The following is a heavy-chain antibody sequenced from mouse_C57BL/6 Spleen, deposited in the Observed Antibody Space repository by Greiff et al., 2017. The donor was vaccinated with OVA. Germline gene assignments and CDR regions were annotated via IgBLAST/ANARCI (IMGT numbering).Heavy chain of an antibody. CDR1: GYAFSSSW. V-gene: IGHV1-82*01. J-gene: IGHJ1*03. CDR3: ASERDLDYEGYFDD. D-gene: IGHD2-4*01. CDR2: IYPGDGDT. Sequence: VQLQQSGPELVKPGASVKISCKASGYAFSSSWMNWVKQRPGKGLEWIGRIYPGDGDTNYTGKFKGKATLTADNSSSTAYLQLSSLTSEDSAVYFGASERDLDYEGYFDDWGTGTTVTVSS.